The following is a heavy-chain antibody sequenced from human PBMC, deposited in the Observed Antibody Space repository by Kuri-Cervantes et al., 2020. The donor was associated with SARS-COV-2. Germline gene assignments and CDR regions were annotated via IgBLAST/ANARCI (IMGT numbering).Heavy chain of an antibody. V-gene: IGHV3-30*01. CDR2: ISYDGSNE. D-gene: IGHD2-21*01. CDR1: GFTFSSCA. CDR3: AKHRVGVLDS. J-gene: IGHJ5*01. Sequence: GESLKISCAASGFTFSSCAMHWVRLAPGEGLEWVAFISYDGSNEYYADSLRVRFTITRLNSNNTLYLQVNSLRAEDTALYYCAKHRVGVLDSWGQGTQVTVSS.